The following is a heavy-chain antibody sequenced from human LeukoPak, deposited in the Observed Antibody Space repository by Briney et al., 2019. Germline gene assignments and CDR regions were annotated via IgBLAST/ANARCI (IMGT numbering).Heavy chain of an antibody. D-gene: IGHD4-23*01. V-gene: IGHV1-18*04. Sequence: ASVKVSCKASGYTFTGYYMHWVRQAPGQGLEWMGWISGYNGNKNYAQKVQGRITLTTETSTSTAYMELRSLRSDDTALYYCARAGFTVVRGSADYWGQGTLVTVSS. CDR1: GYTFTGYY. CDR3: ARAGFTVVRGSADY. J-gene: IGHJ4*02. CDR2: ISGYNGNK.